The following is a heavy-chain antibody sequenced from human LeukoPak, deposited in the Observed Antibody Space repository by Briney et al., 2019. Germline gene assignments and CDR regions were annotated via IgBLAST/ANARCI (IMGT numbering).Heavy chain of an antibody. CDR1: GYTFTSYG. D-gene: IGHD3-22*01. Sequence: SVKVSCKASGYTFTSYGISWVRQAPGQGLEWMGRIIPILGIANHAQKFQGRVTITADKSTSTAYMELSSLRSEDTAVYYCARDPSLSGYYLQLGYWGQGTLVTVSS. J-gene: IGHJ4*02. V-gene: IGHV1-69*04. CDR2: IIPILGIA. CDR3: ARDPSLSGYYLQLGY.